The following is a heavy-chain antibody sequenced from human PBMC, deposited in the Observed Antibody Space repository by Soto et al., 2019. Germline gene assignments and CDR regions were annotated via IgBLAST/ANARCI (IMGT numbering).Heavy chain of an antibody. D-gene: IGHD1-26*01. CDR3: ARSLPGGTVFYMDI. V-gene: IGHV4-31*03. CDR2: IYYSGTA. CDR1: GGSITGGFSY. J-gene: IGHJ6*03. Sequence: QLQLRESGPGLVQPAQTLSLTCTVAGGSITGGFSYWTWVRQHPGKGLEWVGHIYYSGTAYYNPYLKSRVALSVDPSQNRFSLKLSSVTAADTAIYCCARSLPGGTVFYMDIWGEGTTVTVSS.